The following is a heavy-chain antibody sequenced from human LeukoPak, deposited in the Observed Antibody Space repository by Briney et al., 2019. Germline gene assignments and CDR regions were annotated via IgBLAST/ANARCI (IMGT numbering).Heavy chain of an antibody. J-gene: IGHJ4*02. CDR2: IDAGNGDT. Sequence: ASVTVSSKASGYSFSDYAMHWVRQAPGQRFEWMGWIDAGNGDTRYSQKFQGRVTITRDTSASTAYIDLRSLRSEDTAMYYCARGSTSDWPLDHWGQEALVTISS. CDR1: GYSFSDYA. CDR3: ARGSTSDWPLDH. D-gene: IGHD2-2*01. V-gene: IGHV1-3*01.